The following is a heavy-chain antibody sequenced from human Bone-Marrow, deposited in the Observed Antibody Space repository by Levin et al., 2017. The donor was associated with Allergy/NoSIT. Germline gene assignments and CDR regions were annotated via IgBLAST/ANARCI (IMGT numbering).Heavy chain of an antibody. D-gene: IGHD5-24*01. V-gene: IGHV1-46*01. CDR1: GYTFSDYF. CDR2: INPSDGST. CDR3: ARDTLYKGLAMAGLE. Sequence: ASVKVSYKTSGYTFSDYFMHWVRQAPGQGLEWMAKINPSDGSTNYAQTFQGRVTMTRDTSTSTVYLELNGLRSEDTAIYYCARDTLYKGLAMAGLEWGQGTLVTVSS. J-gene: IGHJ4*02.